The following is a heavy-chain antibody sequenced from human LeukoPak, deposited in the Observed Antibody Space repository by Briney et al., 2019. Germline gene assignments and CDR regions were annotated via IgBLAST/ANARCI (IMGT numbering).Heavy chain of an antibody. Sequence: GGSLRLSCAASGFTFDDYAMHWVRQAPGKGLEWVSLISGDGGSTYYADSVKGRFTISRDNSKNSLYLQMNGLRTEGTALYYCAKDYSSGYFYYFDYWGQGTLVTVSS. CDR2: ISGDGGST. D-gene: IGHD3-22*01. CDR1: GFTFDDYA. J-gene: IGHJ4*02. V-gene: IGHV3-43*02. CDR3: AKDYSSGYFYYFDY.